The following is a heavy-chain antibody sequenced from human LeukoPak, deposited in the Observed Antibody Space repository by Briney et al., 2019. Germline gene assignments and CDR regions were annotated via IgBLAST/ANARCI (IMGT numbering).Heavy chain of an antibody. CDR1: GGSISSGDYY. V-gene: IGHV4-30-4*01. CDR2: IYYSGST. Sequence: SETLSLTCTVSGGSISSGDYYWSWIRQPPGKGLEWIGYIYYSGSTYYNPSLKSRISISVNTSKNQFSLKLSSVTAADTAVYYCARAGAAYYFDYWGQGTLVTVSS. J-gene: IGHJ4*02. CDR3: ARAGAAYYFDY. D-gene: IGHD6-13*01.